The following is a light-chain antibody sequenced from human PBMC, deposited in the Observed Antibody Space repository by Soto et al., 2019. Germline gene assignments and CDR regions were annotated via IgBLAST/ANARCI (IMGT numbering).Light chain of an antibody. Sequence: ENVLTQSPAILSLSPGDTATLSCRASQSVGRYLAWYKQKPGQAPRLVIYDASNRATGVPDRFSGSGSGTDFTLSISHLEPEDFAVYYCQQRNNWPPITFGQGTR. V-gene: IGKV3-11*01. CDR3: QQRNNWPPIT. J-gene: IGKJ5*01. CDR2: DAS. CDR1: QSVGRY.